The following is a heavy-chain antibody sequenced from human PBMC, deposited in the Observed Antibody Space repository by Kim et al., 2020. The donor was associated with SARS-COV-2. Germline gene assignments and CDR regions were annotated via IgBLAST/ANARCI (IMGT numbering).Heavy chain of an antibody. Sequence: ARAVWGRFTKSRNNAKNSLYLQMNSVRAEDTALDYCAKVAGGLRWYYFDYWGQGTLVTVSS. V-gene: IGHV3-9*01. CDR3: AKVAGGLRWYYFDY. D-gene: IGHD4-17*01. J-gene: IGHJ4*02.